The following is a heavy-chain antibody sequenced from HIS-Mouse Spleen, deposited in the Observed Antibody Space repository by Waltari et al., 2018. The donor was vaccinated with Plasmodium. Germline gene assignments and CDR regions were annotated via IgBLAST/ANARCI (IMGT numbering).Heavy chain of an antibody. CDR3: ARDRSAAALLGY. J-gene: IGHJ4*02. Sequence: EVQLVVSGGCLVKTGGSLSTTCAASGFTFCCYSMNWVRQAPGKGLEWVSSISSSSSYIYYADSVKGRFTISRDNAKNSLYLQMNSLRAEDTAVYYCARDRSAAALLGYWGQGTLVTVSS. CDR2: ISSSSSYI. CDR1: GFTFCCYS. V-gene: IGHV3-21*01. D-gene: IGHD6-13*01.